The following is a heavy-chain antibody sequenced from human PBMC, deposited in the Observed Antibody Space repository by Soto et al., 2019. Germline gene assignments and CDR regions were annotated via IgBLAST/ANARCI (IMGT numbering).Heavy chain of an antibody. D-gene: IGHD2-15*01. J-gene: IGHJ6*03. CDR2: IYWDDDK. Sequence: QITLKESGPTLVKPTQTLTLTCTFSGFSLNTTGVGVGWIRQPPGKALEWLAFIYWDDDKRYSASLKSRLTITKDTSKXQVVXXMXXXXXXXXGTYYCAHCPRFCSGAGCYYYYYMDVWGKGTTVTVS. CDR3: AHCPRFCSGAGCYYYYYMDV. CDR1: GFSLNTTGVG. V-gene: IGHV2-5*02.